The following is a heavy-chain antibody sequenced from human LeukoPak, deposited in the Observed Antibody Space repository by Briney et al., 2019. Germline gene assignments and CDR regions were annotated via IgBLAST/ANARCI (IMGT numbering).Heavy chain of an antibody. CDR2: ISGSGGRT. D-gene: IGHD4-23*01. CDR1: GFTFSSYA. Sequence: GGSLRLSCAASGFTFSSYAMSWVRQAPGKGLEWVSAISGSGGRTNYADSVKGRFTISRDNSKNTLYLQMNSLRAEDTAVYYCARALDGGPTSWGQGTLVTVSS. V-gene: IGHV3-23*01. CDR3: ARALDGGPTS. J-gene: IGHJ4*02.